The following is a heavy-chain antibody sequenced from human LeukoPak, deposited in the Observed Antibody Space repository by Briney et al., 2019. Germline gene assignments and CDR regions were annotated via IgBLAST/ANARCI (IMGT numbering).Heavy chain of an antibody. CDR1: GYRVMDYW. CDR2: IYFDDSDT. Sequence: GESLKISCKASGYRVMDYWIGWVRQTPGKGLEWMGIIYFDDSDTRYSPPFDGQVIISGDKSTATAYSQCGKSRLGGSLHSYDYWGQGTRVTVSS. D-gene: IGHD4-23*01. J-gene: IGHJ4*02. V-gene: IGHV5-51*01. CDR3: Y.